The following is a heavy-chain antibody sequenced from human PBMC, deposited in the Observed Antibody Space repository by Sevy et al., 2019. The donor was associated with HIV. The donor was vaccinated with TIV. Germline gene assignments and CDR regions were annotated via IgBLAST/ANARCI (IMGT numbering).Heavy chain of an antibody. D-gene: IGHD5-18*01. Sequence: LSLTCAASGFTFSSYAMHWVRQAPGKGLEWVAVISYAGSNKYYADSVKGRFTISRDNSKNTLYLQMNSLRAEDTAVYYCARAAMVKVDYFDYWVQGTLVTVSS. CDR3: ARAAMVKVDYFDY. V-gene: IGHV3-30*04. J-gene: IGHJ4*02. CDR1: GFTFSSYA. CDR2: ISYAGSNK.